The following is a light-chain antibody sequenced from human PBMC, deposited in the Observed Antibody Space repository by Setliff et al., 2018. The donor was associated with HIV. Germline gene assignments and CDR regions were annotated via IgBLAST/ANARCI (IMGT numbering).Light chain of an antibody. CDR2: DVS. V-gene: IGLV2-14*03. J-gene: IGLJ1*01. Sequence: QSALTQPASVSGSPGQSITISCTGTSSDVGAYNYVSWYQQYPAKAPKLMIYDVSVWPSGVSTRFSGSKSGNTASLTISGLQAEDEADYYCSSYTSNNARVFGTGTKVTV. CDR1: SSDVGAYNY. CDR3: SSYTSNNARV.